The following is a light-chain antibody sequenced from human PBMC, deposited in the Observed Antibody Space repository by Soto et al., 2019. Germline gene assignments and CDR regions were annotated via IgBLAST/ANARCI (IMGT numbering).Light chain of an antibody. J-gene: IGLJ2*01. V-gene: IGLV2-23*02. CDR2: EVN. CDR1: SSDVGAFNF. CDR3: CSFAGPTTHVV. Sequence: QSALTQPASVSGSPGQSITISCTGTSSDVGAFNFVSWYQQYPGKAPKLIIYEVNKRPSGVSDRFSGSKSGDTASLTISGFQTEDEADYHCCSFAGPTTHVVFGGGTKLTVL.